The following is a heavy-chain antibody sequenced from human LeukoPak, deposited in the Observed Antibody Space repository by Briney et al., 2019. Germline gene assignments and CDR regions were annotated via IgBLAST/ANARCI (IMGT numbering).Heavy chain of an antibody. CDR3: ARSDYYGSGSYSADY. CDR1: GFTVISTKY. V-gene: IGHV3-53*01. J-gene: IGHJ4*02. D-gene: IGHD3-10*01. CDR2: IYSGGST. Sequence: GGSLRLSCAASGFTVISTKYMAWFRQAPGKGPEWVSVIYSGGSTYYADSVKGRFTISRDNSKNTLYLQMNSLRAEDTAVYYCARSDYYGSGSYSADYWGQGTLVTVSS.